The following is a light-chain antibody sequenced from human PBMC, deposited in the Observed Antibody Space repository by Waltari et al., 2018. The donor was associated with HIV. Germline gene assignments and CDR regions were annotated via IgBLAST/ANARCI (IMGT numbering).Light chain of an antibody. V-gene: IGLV1-40*01. Sequence: QSVLPQPPSVSGAPGQRVTISCTGSSSNIGAAYDVPWYQQLPGTAPKLLIYGNSNRPSGVPDRCAGSKSGTSAPLAITGLQAEDEADYYCQSYDSSLSGSVFGGGTKLTVL. J-gene: IGLJ2*01. CDR1: SSNIGAAYD. CDR2: GNS. CDR3: QSYDSSLSGSV.